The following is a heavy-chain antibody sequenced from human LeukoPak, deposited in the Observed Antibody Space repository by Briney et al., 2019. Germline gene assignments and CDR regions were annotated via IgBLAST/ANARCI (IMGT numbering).Heavy chain of an antibody. D-gene: IGHD3-10*02. CDR2: IKKDGSEK. CDR1: GFAFSSYW. J-gene: IGHJ6*04. CDR3: AELGITMIGGV. V-gene: IGHV3-7*01. Sequence: GGSLRLSCAVSGFAFSSYWMSWVRQAPGKGLEWVANIKKDGSEKYYVDSVKGRFTISRDNAKTSLYLQMNSLRGQDTAVYYCAELGITMIGGVWGKGTTVTISS.